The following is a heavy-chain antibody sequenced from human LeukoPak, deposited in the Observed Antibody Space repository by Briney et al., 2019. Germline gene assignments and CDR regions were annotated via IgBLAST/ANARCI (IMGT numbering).Heavy chain of an antibody. CDR3: ARPATTKLDFDY. J-gene: IGHJ4*02. CDR1: GFTFSSYA. Sequence: PGGSLRLSCAVSGFTFSSYAISWVRQAPGKGLELVSAISGSGGSTYYADSVNGRFTISRDNAKNSLYLQMNSLRAEDTAVYYCARPATTKLDFDYWGQGTLVTVSS. D-gene: IGHD6-25*01. V-gene: IGHV3-23*01. CDR2: ISGSGGST.